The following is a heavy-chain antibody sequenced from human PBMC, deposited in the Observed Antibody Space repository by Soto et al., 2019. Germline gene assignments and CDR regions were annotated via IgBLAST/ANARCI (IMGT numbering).Heavy chain of an antibody. V-gene: IGHV1-46*01. J-gene: IGHJ1*01. CDR1: GYTFTSYY. Sequence: GASVKVSCKASGYTFTSYYMHWVRQAPGQGLEWMGIINPSGGSTSYAQKFQGRVTMTRDTSTSTVYMELSSLRSEDTAVYYCAREVIAAAGTRAYFQHWGQGTLVTVSS. D-gene: IGHD6-13*01. CDR3: AREVIAAAGTRAYFQH. CDR2: INPSGGST.